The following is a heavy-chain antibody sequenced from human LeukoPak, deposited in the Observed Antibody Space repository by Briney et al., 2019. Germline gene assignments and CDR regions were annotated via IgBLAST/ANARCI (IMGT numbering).Heavy chain of an antibody. CDR3: ARQTGEAYYYGMDV. CDR2: ISSSSRTI. J-gene: IGHJ6*02. Sequence: GGPLRLSCGASGFTFSIFRMNCLPEAPGKAREGGSYISSSSRTIYYADSVKGRFTISRDNAKNSLYLQMNSLSAEDTAVYYCARQTGEAYYYGMDVWGQGTTVTVSS. CDR1: GFTFSIFR. D-gene: IGHD3-10*01. V-gene: IGHV3-48*01.